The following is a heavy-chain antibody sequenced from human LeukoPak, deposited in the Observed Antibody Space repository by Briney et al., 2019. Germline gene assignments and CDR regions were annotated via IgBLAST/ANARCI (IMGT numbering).Heavy chain of an antibody. D-gene: IGHD2-8*01. CDR3: TTEKMVLALDYYYMDV. CDR1: GFTFSSYG. Sequence: GGSLRLSCAASGFTFSSYGMHWVRQAPGKGLEWVGRIKSKTDGGTTDYAAPVKGRFTISRDDSKNTLYLQMNSLKTEDTAVYYCTTEKMVLALDYYYMDVWGKGTTVTVSS. J-gene: IGHJ6*03. CDR2: IKSKTDGGTT. V-gene: IGHV3-15*01.